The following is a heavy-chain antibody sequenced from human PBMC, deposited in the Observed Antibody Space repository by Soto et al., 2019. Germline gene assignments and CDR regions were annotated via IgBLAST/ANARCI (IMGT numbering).Heavy chain of an antibody. CDR1: GFTFNSYG. CDR3: AKGAAYCSGGSCYSSLIGAFDI. J-gene: IGHJ3*02. Sequence: EVQLLDSGGGLVQPGGSLRLSCAASGFTFNSYGMSWVRQAPGKGLEWVSAISGSGTSTYYADSVKGRFTISRDNSKNTMYLQMNSLRAEDTAVYYCAKGAAYCSGGSCYSSLIGAFDIWGQGTMVTVSS. CDR2: ISGSGTST. V-gene: IGHV3-23*01. D-gene: IGHD2-15*01.